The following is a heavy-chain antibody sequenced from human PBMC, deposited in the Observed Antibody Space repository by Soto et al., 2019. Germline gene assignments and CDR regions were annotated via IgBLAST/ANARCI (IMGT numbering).Heavy chain of an antibody. CDR3: AVTRGGAHPHDI. V-gene: IGHV4-59*01. D-gene: IGHD2-21*02. J-gene: IGHJ3*02. CDR2: IYYTRST. Sequence: SETLSLTCNSSGGPLSSFYYSWIRQAPRKGLEWIGYIYYTRSTNYNPSLKSRVTMSVDTSKNQFSLKLTSVTAADTGVYFCAVTRGGAHPHDIWGQGTMVTVSS. CDR1: GGPLSSFY.